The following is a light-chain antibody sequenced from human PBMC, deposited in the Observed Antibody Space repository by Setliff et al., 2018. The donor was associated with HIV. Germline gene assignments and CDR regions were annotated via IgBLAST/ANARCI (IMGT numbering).Light chain of an antibody. CDR3: AAWDASLIRYV. CDR1: NSNIGSNA. Sequence: SASGTPGQRVTISCSGTNSNIGSNAVNWYQQLPGTAPKLLIYTNYQRPSGVPDRFSGSKSGTSASLAISGLQSEDEADYYCAAWDASLIRYVFGTGTKVTVL. V-gene: IGLV1-44*01. CDR2: TNY. J-gene: IGLJ1*01.